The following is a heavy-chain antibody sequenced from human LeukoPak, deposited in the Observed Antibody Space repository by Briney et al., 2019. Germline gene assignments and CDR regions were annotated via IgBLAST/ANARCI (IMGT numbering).Heavy chain of an antibody. CDR3: ARQGGFGEFAYYYYYMDV. J-gene: IGHJ6*03. Sequence: PSETLSLTCTVSGGSISSYYSSWIRQPPGQGLEWIGYIYYSGSTNYNPSLKSRVTISVDTSKNQFSLKLSSVTAADTAVYYCARQGGFGEFAYYYYYMDVWGQGTTVTVSS. CDR2: IYYSGST. D-gene: IGHD3-10*01. CDR1: GGSISSYY. V-gene: IGHV4-59*08.